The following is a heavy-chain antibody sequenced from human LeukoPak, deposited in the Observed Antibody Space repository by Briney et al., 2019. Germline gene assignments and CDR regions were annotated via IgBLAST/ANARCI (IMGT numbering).Heavy chain of an antibody. CDR2: IRYDGSNK. D-gene: IGHD5-18*01. Sequence: GGSLRLSCAASGFTFSTYGMHWVRQAPGKGLEWVAFIRYDGSNKYYADSVKGRFTISRDNSKNTLYLQMNSLRAEDTAVYYCVKGEYSYGQNWFDPWGQGTLVTVSS. CDR1: GFTFSTYG. V-gene: IGHV3-30*02. J-gene: IGHJ5*02. CDR3: VKGEYSYGQNWFDP.